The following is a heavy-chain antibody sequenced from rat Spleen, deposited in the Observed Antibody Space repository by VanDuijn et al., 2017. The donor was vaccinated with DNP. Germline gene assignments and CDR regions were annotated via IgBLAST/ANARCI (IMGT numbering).Heavy chain of an antibody. CDR1: GFTFKNYW. D-gene: IGHD1-10*01. CDR2: IPDSGSST. CDR3: ASNNYVGFAY. J-gene: IGHJ3*01. Sequence: EVQLVESGGDLVQPGTSLKLSCVASGFTFKNYWMTWIRQVPGKGLEWVASIPDSGSSTYYPDSVRGRFTTSRDNAKNTQYLQMDSLRSEDTATYYCASNNYVGFAYWGQGTLVTVSS. V-gene: IGHV5-31*01.